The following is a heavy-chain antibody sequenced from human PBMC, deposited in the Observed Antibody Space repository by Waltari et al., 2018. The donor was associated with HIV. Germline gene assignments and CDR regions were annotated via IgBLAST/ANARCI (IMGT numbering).Heavy chain of an antibody. V-gene: IGHV3-23*04. D-gene: IGHD3-10*01. J-gene: IGHJ6*02. CDR3: VKVIVHAYDYNGLDA. Sequence: EVQLVESGGGLVKPGGSLRLSCAASGFMFSSFVMSWVRQEPGXGXEGVVAINGRGGNTYYADSVRGRCTISRDKSANTVYLQLDSLRAEETAVYYCVKVIVHAYDYNGLDAWGQGTAVTVSS. CDR2: INGRGGNT. CDR1: GFMFSSFV.